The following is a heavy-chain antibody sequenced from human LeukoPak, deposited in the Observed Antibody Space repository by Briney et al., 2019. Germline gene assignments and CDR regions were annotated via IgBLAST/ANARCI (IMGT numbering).Heavy chain of an antibody. J-gene: IGHJ4*02. CDR2: INSDGSDT. D-gene: IGHD2-8*01. CDR1: GFTFSGYW. Sequence: GGSLRLSCVASGFTFSGYWMHWVRQAPGKGLVWVSRINSDGSDTTYADSVKGRFTISRDNAKNTLYLQMNSLRAEDTAVYYCAKPYNGLDYWGQGTLVTVSS. CDR3: AKPYNGLDY. V-gene: IGHV3-74*01.